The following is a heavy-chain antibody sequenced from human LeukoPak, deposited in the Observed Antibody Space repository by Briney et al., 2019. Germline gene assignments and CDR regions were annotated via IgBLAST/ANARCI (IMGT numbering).Heavy chain of an antibody. CDR2: IYSAEST. J-gene: IGHJ4*02. D-gene: IGHD1-1*01. CDR1: GFTVSNTY. CDR3: ARLHRRQMTSFDY. V-gene: IGHV3-53*01. Sequence: GGSLILSCAASGFTVSNTYMSWVRQAPGKGLEWVSAIYSAESTYYVDSVKGRFTISRDNSKNTLYLQMNSLRAEDTAVYYCARLHRRQMTSFDYWGQGTLITVSS.